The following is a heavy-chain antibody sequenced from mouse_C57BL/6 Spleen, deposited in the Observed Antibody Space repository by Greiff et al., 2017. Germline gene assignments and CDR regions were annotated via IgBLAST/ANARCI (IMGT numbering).Heavy chain of an antibody. CDR2: IYPSDSET. Sequence: QVQLQQPGAELVRPGSSVKLSCKASGYTFTSYWMDWVKQRPGQGLEWIGNIYPSDSETHYNQKFKDKATLTVDKSSSTAYMQLSSLTSEDSAVYYCARVQEDYYAMDYWGQGTSVTVSS. CDR3: ARVQEDYYAMDY. CDR1: GYTFTSYW. J-gene: IGHJ4*01. V-gene: IGHV1-61*01.